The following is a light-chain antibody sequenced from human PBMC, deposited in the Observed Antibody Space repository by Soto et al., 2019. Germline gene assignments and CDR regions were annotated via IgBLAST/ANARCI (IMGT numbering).Light chain of an antibody. CDR3: QQYGSSPPT. Sequence: ENVLTQSPGTLSLSPGERATLSCRSSQSVSSNYLAWYQRKPGQAPRLLIYGASSRAIDIPNRFSGSGSGTDFTLTITRLEPEDFAVYYCQQYGSSPPTFGQGTKVEI. J-gene: IGKJ1*01. CDR1: QSVSSNY. CDR2: GAS. V-gene: IGKV3-20*01.